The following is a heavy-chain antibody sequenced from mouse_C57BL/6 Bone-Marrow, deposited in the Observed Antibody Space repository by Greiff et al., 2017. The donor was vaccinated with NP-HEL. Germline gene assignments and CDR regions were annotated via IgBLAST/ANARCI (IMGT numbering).Heavy chain of an antibody. CDR1: GYNFTSYW. Sequence: VQLQQPGAELVMPGASVKLSCKASGYNFTSYWMHWVKQRPGQGLEWIGEIDPSDSYTNYNQKFKGKSTLTVDKSSSTAYMQLSSLTSEDSAVYYCAREGYGNYLDYWGQGTTLTVSS. CDR2: IDPSDSYT. J-gene: IGHJ2*01. D-gene: IGHD2-1*01. V-gene: IGHV1-69*01. CDR3: AREGYGNYLDY.